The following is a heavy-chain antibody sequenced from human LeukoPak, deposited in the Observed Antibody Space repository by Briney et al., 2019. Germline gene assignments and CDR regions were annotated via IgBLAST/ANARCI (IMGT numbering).Heavy chain of an antibody. V-gene: IGHV3-33*08. D-gene: IGHD3-9*01. Sequence: GGSLRLSCAASGFTFSSYGMHWVRQAPGKGLEWVSVILNDGSQKYYVDSVKGRFTISRDNSKNTLFLQMNSLRAEDTAVYYCVRDGLADANELDYCGRGHRVTVSS. J-gene: IGHJ4*02. CDR1: GFTFSSYG. CDR3: VRDGLADANELDY. CDR2: ILNDGSQK.